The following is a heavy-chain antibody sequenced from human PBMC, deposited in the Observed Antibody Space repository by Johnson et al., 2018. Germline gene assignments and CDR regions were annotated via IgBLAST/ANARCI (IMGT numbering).Heavy chain of an antibody. D-gene: IGHD1-14*01. CDR3: ARDNHGPAYYYYYMDV. V-gene: IGHV3-30*03. CDR2: ISYDGSNR. CDR1: GFTFNSYG. Sequence: VQLLESGGGVVQXGRSLRLXCAASGFTFNSYGMHWVRQAPGQGLEWVAVISYDGSNRFYADSVKGRFTISRDNSKNTLYLQMNSLRAEDTAVYYCARDNHGPAYYYYYMDVWGKGTTVTVSS. J-gene: IGHJ6*03.